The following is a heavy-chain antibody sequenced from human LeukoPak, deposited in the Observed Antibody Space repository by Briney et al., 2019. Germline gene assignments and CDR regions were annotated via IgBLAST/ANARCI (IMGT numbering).Heavy chain of an antibody. CDR3: ARYFGESGSQYYFDY. J-gene: IGHJ4*02. D-gene: IGHD3-9*01. CDR1: GFTFSDAW. CDR2: IKSISDGGTT. Sequence: PGGSLRLSCAASGFTFSDAWMGWVRQAPGKGLEWVGRIKSISDGGTTDYAAPVKSRFTISRDDSENTLYLQMNSLKTEDTAVYYCARYFGESGSQYYFDYWGQGTLVTVSS. V-gene: IGHV3-15*01.